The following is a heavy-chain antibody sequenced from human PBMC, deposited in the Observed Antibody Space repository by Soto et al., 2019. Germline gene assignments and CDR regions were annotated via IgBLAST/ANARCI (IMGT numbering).Heavy chain of an antibody. V-gene: IGHV1-2*04. CDR3: ARAYGSSIAAPNAFNWFDP. CDR2: INPNSGGT. CDR1: GYTFTGYY. D-gene: IGHD6-6*01. J-gene: IGHJ5*02. Sequence: QVQLVQSGAEVKKPGASVKVSCKASGYTFTGYYMHWVRQAPGQGLEWMGWINPNSGGTNYAQKFQGWVTMTRDTSISTAYMELSRLRSDDTAVYYCARAYGSSIAAPNAFNWFDPWGQGTLVTVSS.